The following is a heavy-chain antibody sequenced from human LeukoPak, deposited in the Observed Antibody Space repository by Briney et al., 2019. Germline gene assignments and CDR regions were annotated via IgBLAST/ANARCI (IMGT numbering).Heavy chain of an antibody. J-gene: IGHJ3*02. D-gene: IGHD1-1*01. V-gene: IGHV3-30*04. CDR2: ISHDGSNK. Sequence: GGSLRLSCVVSAFTSSGYSMHWVRQAPGKGLEWVAFISHDGSNKYCADSLKGRFTISRDNSKNTLFLQMNSLRPEDTAVYYCARVGYDYNWYDAFDIWGQGTMVTVSS. CDR3: ARVGYDYNWYDAFDI. CDR1: AFTSSGYS.